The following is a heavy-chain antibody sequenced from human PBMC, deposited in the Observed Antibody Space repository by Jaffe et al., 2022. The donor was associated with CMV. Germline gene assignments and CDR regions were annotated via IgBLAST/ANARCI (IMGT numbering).Heavy chain of an antibody. V-gene: IGHV3-23*04. CDR2: ISGSGGST. CDR3: AKDSEGLGYCTYLFDY. Sequence: EVQLVESGGGLVQPGGSLRLSCAASGFTFSSYAMSWVRQAPGKGLEWVSAISGSGGSTYYADSVKGRFTISRDNSKNTLYLQMNSLRAEDTAVYYCAKDSEGLGYCTYLFDYWGQGTLVTVSS. D-gene: IGHD2-8*01. CDR1: GFTFSSYA. J-gene: IGHJ4*02.